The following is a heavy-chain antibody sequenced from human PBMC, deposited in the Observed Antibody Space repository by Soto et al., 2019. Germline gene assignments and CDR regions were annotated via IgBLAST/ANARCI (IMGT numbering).Heavy chain of an antibody. Sequence: ASVKVSCKASGYTFTSYAMHWLREAPGQRLEWMGWINAGNGNTKYSQKFQGRVTITRDTSASTAYMELSSLRSEDTAVYYCAQVVATPGNYYYYGMDVWGQGTTVTVSS. J-gene: IGHJ6*02. CDR3: AQVVATPGNYYYYGMDV. CDR2: INAGNGNT. D-gene: IGHD5-12*01. V-gene: IGHV1-3*01. CDR1: GYTFTSYA.